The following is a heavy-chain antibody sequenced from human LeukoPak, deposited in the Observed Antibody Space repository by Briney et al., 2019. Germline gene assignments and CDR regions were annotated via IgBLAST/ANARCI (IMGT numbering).Heavy chain of an antibody. V-gene: IGHV3-48*03. D-gene: IGHD5-24*01. CDR3: ARGALDAYDS. Sequence: PGGSLRLSCAASGFSFRDYEMNWVRQAPGKGLGWVPYISITSNTIHYADSVKGRFTISRDNTKNSLHLQMTRLRADDTAVYYCARGALDAYDSWGQGTPVTVSS. J-gene: IGHJ5*01. CDR1: GFSFRDYE. CDR2: ISITSNTI.